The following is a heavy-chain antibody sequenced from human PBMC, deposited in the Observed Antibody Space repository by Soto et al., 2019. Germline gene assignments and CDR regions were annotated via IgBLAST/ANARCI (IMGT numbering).Heavy chain of an antibody. CDR1: GYTFTNYY. Sequence: GASVKVSCKASGYTFTNYYIHWVRQAPAQGLEWMGIINPSGGSTSYAQKFQGRVTMTRDTSTSTVYLELSSLRSEDTAVYYCARDLDGTATNYFDYWGQGTLVTV. CDR3: ARDLDGTATNYFDY. V-gene: IGHV1-46*01. J-gene: IGHJ4*02. CDR2: INPSGGST.